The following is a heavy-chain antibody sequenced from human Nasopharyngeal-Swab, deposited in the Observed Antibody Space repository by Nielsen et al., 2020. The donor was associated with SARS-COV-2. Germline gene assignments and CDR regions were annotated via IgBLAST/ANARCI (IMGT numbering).Heavy chain of an antibody. V-gene: IGHV1-3*01. D-gene: IGHD5-18*01. Sequence: ASVKVSCKASGYTFTSYAMHWVRQAPGQRLEWMGWINAGNGNTKYSQKFQGRVTITRDTSASTAYMELSSLRSEDTAVYYCARAQLWQDRRFDPWGQGTLVTVSS. CDR3: ARAQLWQDRRFDP. J-gene: IGHJ5*02. CDR1: GYTFTSYA. CDR2: INAGNGNT.